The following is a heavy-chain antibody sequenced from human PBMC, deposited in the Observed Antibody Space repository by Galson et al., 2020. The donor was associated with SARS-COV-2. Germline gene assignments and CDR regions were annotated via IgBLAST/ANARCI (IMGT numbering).Heavy chain of an antibody. CDR2: INHSGST. Sequence: SETLSLTCAVYGGFFSGYYWSWIRQPPGKGLEWIGEINHSGSTNYNPSLKSRVTISVDTSKNQFALKLSSVTAADTAVYYCARGFYGDQSYWGQGTLVTVSS. CDR3: ARGFYGDQSY. CDR1: GGFFSGYY. V-gene: IGHV4-34*01. J-gene: IGHJ4*02. D-gene: IGHD4-17*01.